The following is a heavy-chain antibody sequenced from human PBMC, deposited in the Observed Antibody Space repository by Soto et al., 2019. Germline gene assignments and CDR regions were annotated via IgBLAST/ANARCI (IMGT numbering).Heavy chain of an antibody. CDR1: GFPFSFYG. CDR2: IVSDGSAI. D-gene: IGHD3-3*02. V-gene: IGHV3-33*01. J-gene: IGHJ3*02. Sequence: GGSLRLSXAVSGFPFSFYGFHWVRQSPGKGLEWLGVIVSDGSAIYHADSLEGRFFISRDNSKDILYLQMNSLRVEDTAVYYCARDDAFDNENGFDMWGQGTMVTVSS. CDR3: ARDDAFDNENGFDM.